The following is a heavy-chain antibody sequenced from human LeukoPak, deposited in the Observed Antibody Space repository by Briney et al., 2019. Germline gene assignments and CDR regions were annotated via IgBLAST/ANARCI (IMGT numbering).Heavy chain of an antibody. V-gene: IGHV4-4*07. J-gene: IGHJ3*02. D-gene: IGHD3-22*01. CDR1: GGSISTYY. CDR2: IFTSGST. Sequence: SETLSLTCTVSGGSISTYYWSWIRQPAGKGLQWIGRIFTSGSTNYNPSLKSRITMSVDTSKDQFSLKLSSVTAADAAVYYCARVRYDGSGYYYPWDAFDIWGQGTMLTVSS. CDR3: ARVRYDGSGYYYPWDAFDI.